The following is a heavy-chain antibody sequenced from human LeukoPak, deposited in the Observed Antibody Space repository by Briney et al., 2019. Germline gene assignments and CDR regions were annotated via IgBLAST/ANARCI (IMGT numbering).Heavy chain of an antibody. J-gene: IGHJ3*02. CDR2: ISSNGGST. CDR3: AIVGATYGWGAFDI. V-gene: IGHV3-64*01. D-gene: IGHD1-26*01. Sequence: PGGSLRLSCAASGFTFSSYAMHWVRQAPGKGLEYVSAISSNGGSTYYANSVKGRFTISRDNSKNTLYLQMGSLRAEDMAVYYCAIVGATYGWGAFDIWGQGTMVTVSS. CDR1: GFTFSSYA.